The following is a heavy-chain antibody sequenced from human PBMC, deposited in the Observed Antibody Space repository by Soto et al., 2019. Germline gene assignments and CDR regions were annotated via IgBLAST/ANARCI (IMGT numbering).Heavy chain of an antibody. J-gene: IGHJ6*02. CDR1: GGSISSSNW. CDR3: ARAWPSVDSYGSGVMDV. V-gene: IGHV4-4*02. D-gene: IGHD5-18*01. Sequence: QVQLQQSGPGLVKPSGTLSVPCAVSGGSISSSNWWNWVRQPPGKGLEWIGEIYHSGSTNYHPSLMSRVTISVDKSTNQFSLRVKSVTAADTAEYYCARAWPSVDSYGSGVMDVWGQGTTVTVSS. CDR2: IYHSGST.